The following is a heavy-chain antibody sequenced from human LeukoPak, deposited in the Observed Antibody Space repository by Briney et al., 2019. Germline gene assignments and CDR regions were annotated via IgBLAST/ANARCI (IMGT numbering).Heavy chain of an antibody. Sequence: GGSLRLSCAASGFTVSSNYMNWVRQAPGKGLEWVSVIYSGGSTYYADSVKGRFTISRDNAKNSLYLQMNSLRAEDTAVYYRAREGWIQLWLLGGDAFDIWGQGTMVTVSS. CDR2: IYSGGST. CDR3: AREGWIQLWLLGGDAFDI. D-gene: IGHD5-18*01. V-gene: IGHV3-53*01. CDR1: GFTVSSNY. J-gene: IGHJ3*02.